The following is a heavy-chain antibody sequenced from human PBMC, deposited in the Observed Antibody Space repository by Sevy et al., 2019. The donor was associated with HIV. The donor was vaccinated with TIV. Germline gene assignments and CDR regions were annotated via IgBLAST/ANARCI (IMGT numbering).Heavy chain of an antibody. CDR1: GFTFSSYG. CDR2: ISYDGSNK. CDR3: ARDLGGWYSKYVSYGMDV. J-gene: IGHJ6*02. D-gene: IGHD6-19*01. Sequence: GGSLRLSCAASGFTFSSYGMHWVRQAPGKGLEWVAVISYDGSNKYYADSVKGRFTISRDNSKNTLYLQMNSLRAEDTAVYYCARDLGGWYSKYVSYGMDVWGQGTTVTVSS. V-gene: IGHV3-30*03.